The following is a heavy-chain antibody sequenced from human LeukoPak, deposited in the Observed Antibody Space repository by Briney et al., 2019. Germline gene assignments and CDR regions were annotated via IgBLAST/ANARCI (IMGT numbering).Heavy chain of an antibody. D-gene: IGHD6-19*01. V-gene: IGHV3-13*01. J-gene: IGHJ4*02. CDR2: IGIRGDT. CDR1: GFTFIDYD. CDR3: ARGGIQVSGIDEFDY. Sequence: EGSLRLSCAASGFTFIDYDMHWVRQVIGKGLEWVSAIGIRGDTHYSGSVKGRFTISRENAESSLYLQMNSLRAEDTAVYYCARGGIQVSGIDEFDYWGQGTLVTVSS.